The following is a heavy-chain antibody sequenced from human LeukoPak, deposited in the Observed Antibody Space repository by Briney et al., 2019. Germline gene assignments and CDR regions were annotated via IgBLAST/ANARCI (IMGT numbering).Heavy chain of an antibody. CDR3: ARASTSCRDAFDI. D-gene: IGHD2-2*01. J-gene: IGHJ3*02. V-gene: IGHV1-8*03. CDR1: GGTFSSYA. CDR2: MNPNSGNT. Sequence: ASVKVSCKASGGTFSSYAISWVRQATGQGLEWMGWMNPNSGNTGYAQKFQGRVTITRNTSISTAYMELSSLRSEDTAVYYCARASTSCRDAFDIWGQGTMVTVSS.